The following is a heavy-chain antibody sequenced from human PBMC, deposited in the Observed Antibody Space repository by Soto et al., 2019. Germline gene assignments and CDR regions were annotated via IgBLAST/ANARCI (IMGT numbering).Heavy chain of an antibody. CDR1: GFTFSNYA. V-gene: IGHV3-23*01. Sequence: EVQLLESGGDLEQPGGSLRLSCAASGFTFSNYAMNWVRQAPGKGLEWVSGIGGGGGGTYYADAVKGRFTISRDNSRNMLYLQMNSLRAEDTAEYYCAKGAFAVGDTNYFFDYWGQGTLVTVSS. CDR2: IGGGGGGT. D-gene: IGHD1-26*01. CDR3: AKGAFAVGDTNYFFDY. J-gene: IGHJ4*02.